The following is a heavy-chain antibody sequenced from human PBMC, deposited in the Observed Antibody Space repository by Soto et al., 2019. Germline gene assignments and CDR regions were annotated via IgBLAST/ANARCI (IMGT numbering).Heavy chain of an antibody. CDR2: IYYSGST. D-gene: IGHD3-10*01. V-gene: IGHV4-59*01. Sequence: PSETLSLTCTVSGGSISSYYWSWIRQPPGKGLEWIGYIYYSGSTNYNPSLKSRVTISVDTSKNQFSLKLSSVTAAGTAVYYCARFSPRPDYYGSGSFFDYWGQGTLVTVSS. J-gene: IGHJ4*02. CDR3: ARFSPRPDYYGSGSFFDY. CDR1: GGSISSYY.